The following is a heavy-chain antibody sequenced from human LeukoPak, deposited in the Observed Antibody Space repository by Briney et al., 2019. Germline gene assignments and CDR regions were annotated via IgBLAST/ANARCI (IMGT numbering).Heavy chain of an antibody. CDR3: ARDGHYDILTGYFQD. V-gene: IGHV3-11*01. Sequence: PGGSLRLSCAASGFTFTDYYMSWIRQAPGKGLEWVSYITNSDTTIYYADSVKGRFTISRDNAKNSLYLQMNSLRAEDTAVYYCARDGHYDILTGYFQDWGQGTLVTVSS. CDR2: ITNSDTTI. J-gene: IGHJ1*01. CDR1: GFTFTDYY. D-gene: IGHD3-9*01.